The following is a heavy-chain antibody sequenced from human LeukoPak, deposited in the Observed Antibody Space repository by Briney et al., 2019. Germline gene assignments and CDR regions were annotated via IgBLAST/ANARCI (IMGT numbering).Heavy chain of an antibody. CDR2: IFFTGST. D-gene: IGHD3-16*01. J-gene: IGHJ5*02. Sequence: SETLSLTCTVSGGSITSTNYYWGWIRQPPGKGLEWIASIFFTGSTYYNPSLKSRVTISVDTSGNQFSLKLSSVTAADTAVYYCARVAHPGEFADWFDPWGQGTLVTVSS. CDR1: GGSITSTNYY. CDR3: ARVAHPGEFADWFDP. V-gene: IGHV4-39*01.